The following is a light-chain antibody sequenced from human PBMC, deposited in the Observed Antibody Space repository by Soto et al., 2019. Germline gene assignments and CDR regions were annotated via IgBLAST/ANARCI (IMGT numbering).Light chain of an antibody. CDR3: QQYNNWPPIT. CDR1: QIVSSN. Sequence: EIVLTQSPGTLSLSPGESATLSCMASQIVSSNYLGWYQQRPGQAPRLLIYGASTRATGIPARFSGGGSGTEFTLTISSLQSEDFGLYYCQQYNNWPPITFGQGTRLEIK. J-gene: IGKJ5*01. V-gene: IGKV3D-15*01. CDR2: GAS.